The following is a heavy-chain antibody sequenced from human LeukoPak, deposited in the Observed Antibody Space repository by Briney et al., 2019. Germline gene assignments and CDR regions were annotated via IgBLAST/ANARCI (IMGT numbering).Heavy chain of an antibody. Sequence: PGGSLRLSCAASGFTFSSDAMNWVRQAPGKGLEWVSGISNSGSRTFYADSVKGRFTISRDNSKNTLYLQMNSLRVEDTALYYCAIAPNYYDSSGYGDYFDYWGQGSLVTVSS. CDR1: GFTFSSDA. CDR3: AIAPNYYDSSGYGDYFDY. J-gene: IGHJ4*02. CDR2: ISNSGSRT. V-gene: IGHV3-23*01. D-gene: IGHD3-22*01.